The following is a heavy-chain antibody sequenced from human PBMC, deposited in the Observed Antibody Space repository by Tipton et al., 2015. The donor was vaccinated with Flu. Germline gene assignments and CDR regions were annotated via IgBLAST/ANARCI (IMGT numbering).Heavy chain of an antibody. J-gene: IGHJ4*02. D-gene: IGHD3-10*01. CDR1: GYSIKENYY. V-gene: IGHV4-34*01. Sequence: TLSLTCDVSGYSIKENYYWGWMRQSPGKGLEWIGEINHGGSTHYKTSLNSRVTMSVDTSMNQVSLRLSSVTAADTAVYYCARVSPRRITAIAVTMVPEGYFDSWGQGTLVTVSS. CDR2: INHGGST. CDR3: ARVSPRRITAIAVTMVPEGYFDS.